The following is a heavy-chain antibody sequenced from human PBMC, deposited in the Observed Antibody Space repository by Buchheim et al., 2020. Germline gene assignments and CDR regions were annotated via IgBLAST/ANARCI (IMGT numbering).Heavy chain of an antibody. J-gene: IGHJ4*02. V-gene: IGHV3-23*01. CDR3: VKEALGYSYADY. D-gene: IGHD5-18*01. Sequence: EVQLLASGGGFVQAGGSLRLSCAASGFTFSKSAMSWVRQAPGKGLEWVSAISEDGGRTYYADSVEGRFTISRDNSKNTLSLQMNSLRAEDTAIYYCVKEALGYSYADYWGQGTL. CDR1: GFTFSKSA. CDR2: ISEDGGRT.